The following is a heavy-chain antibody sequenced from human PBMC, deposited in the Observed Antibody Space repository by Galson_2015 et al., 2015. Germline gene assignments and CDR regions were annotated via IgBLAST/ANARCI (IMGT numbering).Heavy chain of an antibody. V-gene: IGHV3-48*02. CDR1: GFTFRDYR. D-gene: IGHD3-3*01. J-gene: IGHJ6*04. Sequence: SLRLSCAASGFTFRDYRINWVRQAPGKGLEWISYISNGGSTIYYADSVKGRFTISRDNAKNSLYLQMNSLRDEDTAVYYCARDGPGVLRFLDVWGKGTTVTVSS. CDR2: ISNGGSTI. CDR3: ARDGPGVLRFLDV.